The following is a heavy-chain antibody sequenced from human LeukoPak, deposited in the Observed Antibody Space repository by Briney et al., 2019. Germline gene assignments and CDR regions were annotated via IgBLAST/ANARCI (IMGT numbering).Heavy chain of an antibody. CDR1: GFTFSSYA. Sequence: GGSLRLSCAASGFTFSSYAMHWVRQAPGKGLEWVAVISYDGSNKYYADSVKGRFAISRDNSKNTLYLQMNSLRVEDTAVYYCAKDQQELQTFYYYYMDVWGKGTTVTVSS. J-gene: IGHJ6*03. V-gene: IGHV3-30*09. D-gene: IGHD6-13*01. CDR2: ISYDGSNK. CDR3: AKDQQELQTFYYYYMDV.